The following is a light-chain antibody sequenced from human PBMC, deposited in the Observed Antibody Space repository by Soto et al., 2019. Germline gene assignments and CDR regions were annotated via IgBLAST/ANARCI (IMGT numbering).Light chain of an antibody. CDR3: LQHSTYPLT. Sequence: DIQMTQFPSPLSASVGDRVTITCRASQGIRNDLGWYQQKPGKAPKRLIYAASSLQSGVPSRFSGSGSGTELTLAISSRQPEDSATFYCLQHSTYPLTFGQGPKVEIK. CDR1: QGIRND. CDR2: AAS. J-gene: IGKJ1*01. V-gene: IGKV1-17*01.